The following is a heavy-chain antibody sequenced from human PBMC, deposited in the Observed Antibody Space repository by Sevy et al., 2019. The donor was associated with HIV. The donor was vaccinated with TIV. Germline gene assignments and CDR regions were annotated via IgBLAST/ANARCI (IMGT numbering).Heavy chain of an antibody. D-gene: IGHD3-10*01. CDR2: MNPNSGNT. Sequence: ASVKVSCKACGYTFTSYDINWVRQATGQGLEWMGWMNPNSGNTGYAQKFQGRVTMTRNTSISTAYMELSSLRSEDTAVYYCARGRIMVRGVIITRFYYYYMDVWGKGTTVTVSS. CDR3: ARGRIMVRGVIITRFYYYYMDV. V-gene: IGHV1-8*01. CDR1: GYTFTSYD. J-gene: IGHJ6*03.